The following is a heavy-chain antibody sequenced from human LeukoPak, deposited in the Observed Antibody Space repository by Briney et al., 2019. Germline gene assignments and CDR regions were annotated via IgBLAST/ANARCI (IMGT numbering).Heavy chain of an antibody. Sequence: SETLSLTCTVSGGSISSGGYYWSWIRQHPGKGLEWIEYIYYSGTTYYNPSLKSRVTISVDTSKNQFSLKLSSVTAADTAVYYCARDIAGRGYFDYWGQRTLVTVSS. J-gene: IGHJ4*02. CDR1: GGSISSGGYY. CDR3: ARDIAGRGYFDY. CDR2: IYYSGTT. D-gene: IGHD2-15*01. V-gene: IGHV4-31*03.